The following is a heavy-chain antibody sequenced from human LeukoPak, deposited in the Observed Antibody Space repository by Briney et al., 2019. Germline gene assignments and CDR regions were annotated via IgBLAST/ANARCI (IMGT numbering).Heavy chain of an antibody. V-gene: IGHV4-61*02. CDR1: GGSISSGSYY. CDR3: ARVGSDYYGSGSYLHYMDV. J-gene: IGHJ6*03. Sequence: PSETLSLTCTVSGGSISSGSYYWSWIRQPAGKGLECIGRIYTSGSTNYNPSLKSRVTISVDTSKNQFSLKLSSVTAADTAVYYCARVGSDYYGSGSYLHYMDVWGKGTTVTVSS. D-gene: IGHD3-10*01. CDR2: IYTSGST.